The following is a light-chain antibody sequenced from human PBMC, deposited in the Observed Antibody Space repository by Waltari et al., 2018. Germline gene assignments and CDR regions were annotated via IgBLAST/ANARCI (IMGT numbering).Light chain of an antibody. J-gene: IGLJ3*02. Sequence: QSALTQPRSVSGSPGQSVTVSCTGTSNDVGGYNYVSWYQQPPGKAPKVMIYDVSKRPSGVPDRFSGSKSGNTASLTISGLQGEDEADYYCCSYAGSYTYWVFGGGTKLTVL. CDR2: DVS. V-gene: IGLV2-11*01. CDR1: SNDVGGYNY. CDR3: CSYAGSYTYWV.